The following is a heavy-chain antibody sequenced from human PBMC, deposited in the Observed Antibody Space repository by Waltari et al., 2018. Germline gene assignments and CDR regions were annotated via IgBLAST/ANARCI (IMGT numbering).Heavy chain of an antibody. J-gene: IGHJ3*02. CDR3: AFNRVRNGGSWAGAFDI. CDR2: INPNSGGN. Sequence: QVQLVQSGAEVKKPGASVKVSCKASGYTFTGYYMHWVRQAPGQGLEWMVWINPNSGGNNSAQKFQGRVTRTRDTSISTAYMELSRLRSDDTAVYYCAFNRVRNGGSWAGAFDIWGQGTMVTVSS. D-gene: IGHD2-8*01. CDR1: GYTFTGYY. V-gene: IGHV1-2*02.